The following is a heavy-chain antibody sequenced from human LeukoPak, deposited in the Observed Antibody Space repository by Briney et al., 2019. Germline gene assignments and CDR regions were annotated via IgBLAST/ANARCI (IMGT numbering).Heavy chain of an antibody. V-gene: IGHV4-34*01. Sequence: KPSETLSLTCAVYGGSFSGYYWSWIRQPPGKGLEWIGEINHSGSTNYNPSLKSRVTTSVDTSKNQFSLKLSSVTAADTAVYYCARNPHLRVYDFWSGYTYYFDYWGQGTLVTVSS. CDR2: INHSGST. CDR3: ARNPHLRVYDFWSGYTYYFDY. CDR1: GGSFSGYY. D-gene: IGHD3-3*01. J-gene: IGHJ4*02.